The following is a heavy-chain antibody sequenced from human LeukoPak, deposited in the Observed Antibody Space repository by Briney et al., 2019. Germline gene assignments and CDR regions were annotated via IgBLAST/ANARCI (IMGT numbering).Heavy chain of an antibody. CDR3: ARDLEAANTYYFDY. D-gene: IGHD6-13*01. CDR1: GFTVSSNY. CDR2: IYSGGTT. J-gene: IGHJ4*02. V-gene: IGHV3-66*01. Sequence: GGSLRLSCAASGFTVSSNYMRWVRQAPGKGLEWISVIYSGGTTYYADSVKGRFTISRDNSKNTVYLQVNSLRDEDTAVYYCARDLEAANTYYFDYWGQGTMVTVSS.